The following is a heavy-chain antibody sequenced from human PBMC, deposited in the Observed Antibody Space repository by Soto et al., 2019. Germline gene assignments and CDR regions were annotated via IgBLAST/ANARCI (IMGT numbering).Heavy chain of an antibody. CDR2: IYYSGST. CDR3: ARAEQWLAYLDY. Sequence: SETLSLTCTVSGGSVSSGSYYWSWIRQPPGKGLEWIGYIYYSGSTNYNPSLKSRVTISVDTSKNQFSLKLSSVTAADTAVYYCARAEQWLAYLDYWGQGTLVTVSS. J-gene: IGHJ4*02. V-gene: IGHV4-61*01. CDR1: GGSVSSGSYY. D-gene: IGHD6-19*01.